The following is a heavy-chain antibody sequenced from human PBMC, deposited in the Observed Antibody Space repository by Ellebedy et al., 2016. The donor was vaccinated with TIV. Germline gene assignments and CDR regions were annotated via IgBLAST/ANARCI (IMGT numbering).Heavy chain of an antibody. CDR1: GYTLTSHY. V-gene: IGHV1-46*03. J-gene: IGHJ4*02. Sequence: ASVKVSXXASGYTLTSHYMHWVRQAPGQGLEWMGIINPSGGSTNYAQKFQGRVNMTRDTSTSTVYMELSSLRSDDSAVYYCAREEPHTPDILVLLAAMRVGYKVYFDNWGQGTLVTVSS. D-gene: IGHD2-2*01. CDR3: AREEPHTPDILVLLAAMRVGYKVYFDN. CDR2: INPSGGST.